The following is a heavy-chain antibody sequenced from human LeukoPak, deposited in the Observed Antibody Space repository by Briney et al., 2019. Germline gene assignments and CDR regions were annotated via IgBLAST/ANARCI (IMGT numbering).Heavy chain of an antibody. CDR2: IRYDGSNK. V-gene: IGHV3-30*02. J-gene: IGHJ6*02. Sequence: PGGSLRLSCAASGFTFSSYGMHWVRQAPGKGLEWVAFIRYDGSNKYYADSVKGRFTISRDNSKNTLYLQMNSLRAEDTAVYYCARDLEHSYGYYYYYGMDVWGQGALVTVSS. D-gene: IGHD5-18*01. CDR3: ARDLEHSYGYYYYYGMDV. CDR1: GFTFSSYG.